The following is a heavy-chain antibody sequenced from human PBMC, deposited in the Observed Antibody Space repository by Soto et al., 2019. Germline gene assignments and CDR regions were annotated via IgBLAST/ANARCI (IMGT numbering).Heavy chain of an antibody. CDR3: ARGSGGNWYFDL. V-gene: IGHV4-31*03. CDR2: IYYSGST. J-gene: IGHJ2*01. CDR1: GDSISSGGYY. Sequence: SETLSLTCSVSGDSISSGGYYWSWIRQHPGKGLEWIGYIYYSGSTYYKSSLKSRITISVDTSKNQFSLKLSSVTAADTAVYYCARGSGGNWYFDLWGRGTLVTVSS.